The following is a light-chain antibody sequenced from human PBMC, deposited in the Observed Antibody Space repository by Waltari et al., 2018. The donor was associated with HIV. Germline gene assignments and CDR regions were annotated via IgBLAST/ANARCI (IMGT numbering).Light chain of an antibody. Sequence: EIVMTQSPATLSVSPGERATPSCRASQSVSSNLAWYQQKSGQAPRLLIYGASTRATGIPARFSGSGSGTEFSLTISSLQSEDFAVYYCQQYNNWPPWTFGQGSKVEV. V-gene: IGKV3-15*01. CDR1: QSVSSN. J-gene: IGKJ1*01. CDR3: QQYNNWPPWT. CDR2: GAS.